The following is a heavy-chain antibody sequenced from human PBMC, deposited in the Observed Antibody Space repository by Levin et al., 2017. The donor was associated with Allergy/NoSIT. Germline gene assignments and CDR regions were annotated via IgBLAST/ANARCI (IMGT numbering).Heavy chain of an antibody. D-gene: IGHD5-12*01. CDR3: ARGVPVGTTSPDVFDI. CDR2: INPNSGGT. V-gene: IGHV1-2*02. Sequence: GESLKISCKAFGYIFTGYYMHWVRQAPGQGLEWMGWINPNSGGTNYAQKFQGRVTMTRDTSINTAYMELSRLRSDDTAVYYCARGVPVGTTSPDVFDIWGQGTMVTVSS. J-gene: IGHJ3*02. CDR1: GYIFTGYY.